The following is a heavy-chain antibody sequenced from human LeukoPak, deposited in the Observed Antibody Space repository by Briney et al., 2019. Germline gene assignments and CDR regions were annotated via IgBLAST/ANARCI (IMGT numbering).Heavy chain of an antibody. CDR3: ARSDSSGRWY. D-gene: IGHD3-22*01. CDR2: INHSGST. Sequence: SETLSITCAVYGGSFSGYYWSWIRQPPGKGLEWIGEINHSGSTNYNPSLKSRVTISVDTSKNQFSLKLSSVTAADTAVYYCARSDSSGRWYWGQGTLVTVSS. V-gene: IGHV4-34*01. CDR1: GGSFSGYY. J-gene: IGHJ4*02.